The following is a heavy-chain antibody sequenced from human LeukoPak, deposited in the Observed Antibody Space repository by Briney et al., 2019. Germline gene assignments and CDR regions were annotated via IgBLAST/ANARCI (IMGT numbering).Heavy chain of an antibody. V-gene: IGHV3-48*03. CDR3: ARDGYYGSGAFDY. D-gene: IGHD3-10*01. Sequence: GGSLRLSCAASGFTFSSYEMNWVRQAPGRGLEWVSYISSSGSTIYYADSVKGRFTISRDNAKNSLYLQMNSLRAEDTAVYYCARDGYYGSGAFDYWGQGTLVTVSS. CDR2: ISSSGSTI. CDR1: GFTFSSYE. J-gene: IGHJ4*02.